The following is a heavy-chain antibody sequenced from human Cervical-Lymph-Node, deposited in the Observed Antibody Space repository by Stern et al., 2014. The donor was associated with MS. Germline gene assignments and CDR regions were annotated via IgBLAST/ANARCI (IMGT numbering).Heavy chain of an antibody. Sequence: EVKLVESGGGLVQPGGSLRLSCAASGFTFSTYSMNWVRQAPGKWPEWVANNRRDGGSVTYYADSVKGRFTISRDDARNSLYLQMSSLRAEDTAVYYCVRDPEALDYWGQGTLVTVSS. V-gene: IGHV3-48*01. CDR2: NRRDGGSVT. J-gene: IGHJ4*02. CDR3: VRDPEALDY. D-gene: IGHD1-14*01. CDR1: GFTFSTYS.